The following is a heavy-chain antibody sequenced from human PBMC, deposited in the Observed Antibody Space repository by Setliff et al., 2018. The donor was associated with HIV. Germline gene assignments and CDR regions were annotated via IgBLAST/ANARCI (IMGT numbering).Heavy chain of an antibody. CDR1: GGSFSGYY. J-gene: IGHJ4*02. V-gene: IGHV4-34*01. CDR3: ARGWEGGMDY. CDR2: INHSGST. D-gene: IGHD1-26*01. Sequence: PSETLSLTCAVYGGSFSGYYWSWIRQPPGKGLEWIGEINHSGSTNYNPSLKSRVNISIDPSKNHFTLRLSSVTVADTAVYYCARGWEGGMDYWGQGTLVTVSS.